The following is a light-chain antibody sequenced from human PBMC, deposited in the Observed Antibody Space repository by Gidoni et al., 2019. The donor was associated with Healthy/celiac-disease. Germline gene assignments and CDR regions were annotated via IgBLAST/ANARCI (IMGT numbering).Light chain of an antibody. Sequence: SALTQPASVSGSPGQSLTISCTGTSSDVGSYHLVSWYQQHPGKAPKLLIYEVSKRPSGVSNRFSGSKSGNTASLTFSGLQAEDEADYYCCSYAGSSTPVVFGGGTKLTVL. CDR3: CSYAGSSTPVV. J-gene: IGLJ2*01. CDR1: SSDVGSYHL. V-gene: IGLV2-23*02. CDR2: EVS.